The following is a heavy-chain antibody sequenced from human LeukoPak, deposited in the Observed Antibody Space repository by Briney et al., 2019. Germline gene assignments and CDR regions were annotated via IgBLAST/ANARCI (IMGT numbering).Heavy chain of an antibody. CDR3: ARRSYSHGYSDYFDY. D-gene: IGHD5-18*01. J-gene: IGHJ4*02. V-gene: IGHV4-59*08. CDR2: IYYSGST. CDR1: GGSISSYY. Sequence: SETLSLTCTVSGGSISSYYWSWIRQPPEKGLKWIGYIYYSGSTNYNPSLKSRVTISIDTSKNQFSLKLSSVTAADTAVYYCARRSYSHGYSDYFDYWGQGTLVTVSS.